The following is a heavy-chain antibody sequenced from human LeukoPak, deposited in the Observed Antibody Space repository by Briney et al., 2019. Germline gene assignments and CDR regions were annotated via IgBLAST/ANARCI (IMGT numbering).Heavy chain of an antibody. D-gene: IGHD6-6*01. CDR1: GFTVSNYY. Sequence: GGSLRLSCAASGFTVSNYYISWVRQAPGKGLEWVSVFYSGGSTYYADSVRGRFTISRDNSKNTLYLQMNSLRAEDTAVYYCARVYGASSPDYWGQGTLVTVSS. CDR2: FYSGGST. CDR3: ARVYGASSPDY. V-gene: IGHV3-66*01. J-gene: IGHJ4*02.